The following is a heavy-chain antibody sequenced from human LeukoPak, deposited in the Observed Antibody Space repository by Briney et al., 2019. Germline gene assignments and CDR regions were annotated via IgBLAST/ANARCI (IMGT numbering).Heavy chain of an antibody. CDR3: ARDYQGGYGDKTVDY. CDR1: GGSFSGYY. CDR2: INHSGST. D-gene: IGHD5-18*01. J-gene: IGHJ4*02. V-gene: IGHV4-34*01. Sequence: TSETLSLTCAVYGGSFSGYYWSWIRQPPGKGLEWIGEINHSGSTNYNPSLKSRVTISVDTSNNQFSLKLSSVTAADTAVYYCARDYQGGYGDKTVDYWGQGTLVTVSS.